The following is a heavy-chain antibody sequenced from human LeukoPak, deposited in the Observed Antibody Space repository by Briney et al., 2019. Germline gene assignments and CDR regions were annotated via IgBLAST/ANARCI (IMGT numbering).Heavy chain of an antibody. D-gene: IGHD3-16*01. CDR1: GFTFSTYS. CDR2: INHNGNVN. CDR3: ARGGGLDV. V-gene: IGHV3-7*03. J-gene: IGHJ6*02. Sequence: GGSLRLSCAASGFTFSTYSMNWARQAPGKGLEWVASINHNGNVNYYVDSVKGRFTISRDNAKNSLYLQMSNLRAEDTAVYFCARGGGLDVWGQGATVTVSS.